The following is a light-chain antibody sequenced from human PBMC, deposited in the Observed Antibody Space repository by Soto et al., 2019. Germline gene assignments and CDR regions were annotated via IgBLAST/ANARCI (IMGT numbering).Light chain of an antibody. CDR3: CSYTSSGAHV. J-gene: IGLJ2*01. V-gene: IGLV2-14*01. CDR2: EVN. CDR1: SSDVGGYDY. Sequence: QSALTQPASVSGSPGQSITISCTGTSSDVGGYDYVSWHQQPPGKAPKLMIYEVNTRPSGVSNRSSGSNSGTTASLTISGLQADDEADYYCCSYTSSGAHVFGGGTKLTVL.